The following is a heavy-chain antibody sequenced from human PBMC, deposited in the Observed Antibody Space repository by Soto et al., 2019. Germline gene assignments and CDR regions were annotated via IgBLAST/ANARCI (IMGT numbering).Heavy chain of an antibody. V-gene: IGHV5-51*01. CDR2: IYPGDSDT. D-gene: IGHD3-9*01. CDR3: ARTNDYDILTGYYSSYNWFDP. J-gene: IGHJ5*02. Sequence: GESLKISCKGSGYSFTSYWIGWVRQMPGKGLEWMGIIYPGDSDTRYSPSFQGQVTISADKSISTAYLQWSSLKASDTAMYYCARTNDYDILTGYYSSYNWFDPWGQGTLVTVSS. CDR1: GYSFTSYW.